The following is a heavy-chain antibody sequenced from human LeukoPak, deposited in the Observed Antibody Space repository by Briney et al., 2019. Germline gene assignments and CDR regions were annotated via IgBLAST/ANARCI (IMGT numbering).Heavy chain of an antibody. Sequence: NPSETLSLTCTVSGGSISSYYWIWIRQPPGKGLEWIGYICYSGSTNYNPSLKSRVTISVDTSKNQFSLKLSSVTAADTAVYYCARQGPDYYYDSSGYWALDYWGQGTLVTVSS. CDR2: ICYSGST. V-gene: IGHV4-59*08. CDR1: GGSISSYY. CDR3: ARQGPDYYYDSSGYWALDY. D-gene: IGHD3-22*01. J-gene: IGHJ4*02.